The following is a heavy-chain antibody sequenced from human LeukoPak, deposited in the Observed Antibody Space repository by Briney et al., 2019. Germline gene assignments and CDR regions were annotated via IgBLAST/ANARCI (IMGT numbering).Heavy chain of an antibody. CDR1: GFTFDDYA. CDR3: ARETPRIAAAGLDY. CDR2: ISWDGGST. J-gene: IGHJ4*02. D-gene: IGHD6-13*01. Sequence: GGSLRLSCAASGFTFDDYAMHWVRQAPGKGLEWVSLISWDGGSTYYADSVKGRFTISRDNSKNSLYLQMNSLRAEDTALYYCARETPRIAAAGLDYWGQGTLVTVSS. V-gene: IGHV3-43D*03.